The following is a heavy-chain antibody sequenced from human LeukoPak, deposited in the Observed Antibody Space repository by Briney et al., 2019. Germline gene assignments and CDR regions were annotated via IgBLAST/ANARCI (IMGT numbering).Heavy chain of an antibody. CDR2: ISGSGGST. CDR3: ARDHMSGYYGY. J-gene: IGHJ4*02. V-gene: IGHV3-23*01. CDR1: GFTFSSYA. Sequence: PGGSLRLSCAASGFTFSSYAMSWVRQAPGKGLEWVSAISGSGGSTYYADSVKGRFTISRDNAKNSLYLQMNTLTVEDTAIYYCARDHMSGYYGYWGQGTLVTVSS.